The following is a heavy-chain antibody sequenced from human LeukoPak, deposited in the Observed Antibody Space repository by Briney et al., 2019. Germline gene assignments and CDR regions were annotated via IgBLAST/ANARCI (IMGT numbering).Heavy chain of an antibody. CDR3: ARRIVVVPAAIRNGDAFDI. CDR1: GYSISSGYY. J-gene: IGHJ3*02. CDR2: IYYTGST. D-gene: IGHD2-2*01. Sequence: KPSETLSLTCDVSGYSISSGYYWGWIRQPPGRGLEWIGSIYYTGSTYYNPSLRSRVTTSMDTSKNQFSLRLNSVTAADTAIYYCARRIVVVPAAIRNGDAFDIWGQGTMVSVSS. V-gene: IGHV4-38-2*01.